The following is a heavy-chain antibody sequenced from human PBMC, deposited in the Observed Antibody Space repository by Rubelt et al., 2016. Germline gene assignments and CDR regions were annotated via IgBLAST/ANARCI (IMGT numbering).Heavy chain of an antibody. J-gene: IGHJ6*02. V-gene: IGHV2-5*02. CDR1: GFSLSTGGVG. CDR3: EHTTAARNDARDV. Sequence: QITLKESSPTLVRPTQTLTLTCTFSGFSLSTGGVGVGWIRQPPGKALEWLALIYYDDDKRYSPSLKTRLTITKDTSKHQVVLTMTDMDPVDTATEYWEHTTAARNDARDVGGQGTTVTVSS. D-gene: IGHD1-1*01. CDR2: IYYDDDK.